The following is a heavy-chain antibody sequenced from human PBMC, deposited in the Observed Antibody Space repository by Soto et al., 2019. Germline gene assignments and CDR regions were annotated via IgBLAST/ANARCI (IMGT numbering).Heavy chain of an antibody. Sequence: HPGGSLRLSCAASGFTFSSYWMSWVRQAPGKGLEWVANIKQDGSEKYYVDSVKGRFTISRDNSKNTLYLQMNSLRAEDTAVYYCAKDHDYGRYYFDYWGQGTLVTVSS. CDR2: IKQDGSEK. V-gene: IGHV3-7*01. D-gene: IGHD4-17*01. CDR1: GFTFSSYW. J-gene: IGHJ4*02. CDR3: AKDHDYGRYYFDY.